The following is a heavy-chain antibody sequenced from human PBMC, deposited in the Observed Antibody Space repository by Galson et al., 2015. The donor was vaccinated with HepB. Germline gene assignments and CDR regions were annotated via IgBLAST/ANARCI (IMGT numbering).Heavy chain of an antibody. CDR1: GFDFGNYG. D-gene: IGHD6-13*01. V-gene: IGHV3-33*01. Sequence: SLRLSCAASGFDFGNYGMQWVRQAPGKGLEWMALIWKDGSNKHYAHSLKGRFRISRDNAKNTRFLEADSVRAEDTAVYYCAREDATITVAALEYWGPGVLVTVSS. CDR2: IWKDGSNK. J-gene: IGHJ4*02. CDR3: AREDATITVAALEY.